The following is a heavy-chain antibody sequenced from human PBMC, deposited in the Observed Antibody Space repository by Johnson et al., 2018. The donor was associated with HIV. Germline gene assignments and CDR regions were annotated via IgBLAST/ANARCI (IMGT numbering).Heavy chain of an antibody. CDR1: GFTFSSYW. CDR2: IKQDGSEK. CDR3: AKDVHGAFDI. D-gene: IGHD6-6*01. V-gene: IGHV3-7*01. Sequence: VQLVESGGGLVQPGGSLRLSCAASGFTFSSYWMSWVRQAPGKGLEWVANIKQDGSEKYYVDSVKGRFTISRDNSKNTLYLQMNSLRAEDTAVYYCAKDVHGAFDIWDQGTMVTVSS. J-gene: IGHJ3*02.